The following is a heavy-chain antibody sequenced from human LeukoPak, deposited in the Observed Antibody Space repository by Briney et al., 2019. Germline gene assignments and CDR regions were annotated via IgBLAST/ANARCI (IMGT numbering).Heavy chain of an antibody. Sequence: GESLKISRKGSGYSFTIYWIVWVRQMPGKGLEWMGSIYPGDSDTRYSPAFQGQVTISADKSTNTAFLQWSSLNASDTAMYYCARVAAARQIYFFDYWGQGTLVTVSS. V-gene: IGHV5-51*01. CDR2: IYPGDSDT. J-gene: IGHJ4*02. CDR3: ARVAAARQIYFFDY. CDR1: GYSFTIYW. D-gene: IGHD6-6*01.